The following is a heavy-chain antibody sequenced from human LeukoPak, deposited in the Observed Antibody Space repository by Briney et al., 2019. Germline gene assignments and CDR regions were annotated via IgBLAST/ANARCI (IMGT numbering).Heavy chain of an antibody. V-gene: IGHV3-20*04. J-gene: IGHJ4*02. CDR3: ARGDYDYVWGSYLIDY. CDR2: INWNGGGT. CDR1: GFTFDDYG. D-gene: IGHD3-16*01. Sequence: GGSLRLSCAASGFTFDDYGMSWVRQAPGKGLEWVSGINWNGGGTGYADSVKGRFTISRDNAKNSLYLQMNSLRAEDTALYYCARGDYDYVWGSYLIDYWGQGTLVTVSS.